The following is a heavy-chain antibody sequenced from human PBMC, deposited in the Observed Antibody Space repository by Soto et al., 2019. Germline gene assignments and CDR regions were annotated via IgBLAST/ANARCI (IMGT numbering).Heavy chain of an antibody. J-gene: IGHJ4*02. D-gene: IGHD6-6*01. CDR3: ARQAARNYIDS. CDR2: IDSRGRTL. CDR1: GFTFSDYS. Sequence: PGGSLRLSCVASGFTFSDYSMSWIRQAPGKELEWLAFIDSRGRTLSYADSVRGRFTISRDNAENSVYPQMDSLRADDTAVYYCARQAARNYIDSWGQGNSVTVSS. V-gene: IGHV3-11*01.